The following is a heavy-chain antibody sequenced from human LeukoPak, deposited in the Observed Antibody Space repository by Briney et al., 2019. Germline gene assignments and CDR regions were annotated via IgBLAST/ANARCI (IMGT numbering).Heavy chain of an antibody. V-gene: IGHV3-23*01. Sequence: PGGSLRLSCAASGFTFSSYAMSWVRQAPGKGLEWVSGISGSGGNTYYADSVKGRFTISRDNSKNTLYLQMNSLRAEDTALYYCAKWPKLKAREYCTTPICYNLDVWGKGPRSPSPQ. D-gene: IGHD2-8*01. CDR3: AKWPKLKAREYCTTPICYNLDV. J-gene: IGHJ6*04. CDR2: ISGSGGNT. CDR1: GFTFSSYA.